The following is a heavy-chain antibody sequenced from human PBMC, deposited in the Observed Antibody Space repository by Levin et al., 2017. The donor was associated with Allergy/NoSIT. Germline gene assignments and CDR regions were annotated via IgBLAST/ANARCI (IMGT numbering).Heavy chain of an antibody. J-gene: IGHJ4*02. CDR2: IFHTGAI. CDR3: ARMARSHHFDN. V-gene: IGHV4-28*05. CDR1: GSSISDFFW. Sequence: SETLSLTCAVSGSSISDFFWWGWIRQPPGKGLEWIGYIFHTGAIQYNPSLKSRATLSVDSSKNQIFLSLSSLTDVDTAVYYCARMARSHHFDNWGQGTLVAVS.